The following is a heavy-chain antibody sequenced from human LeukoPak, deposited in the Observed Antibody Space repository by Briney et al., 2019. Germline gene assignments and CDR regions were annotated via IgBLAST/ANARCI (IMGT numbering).Heavy chain of an antibody. CDR3: VRGHYSNTL. J-gene: IGHJ4*02. V-gene: IGHV3-66*01. CDR2: IYTDGST. Sequence: GGSLRLSCAASGFIVSSSYMSWVRQPPGKGLEWVSGIYTDGSTYYADSVQGRFTISRDNSKNTLYLQMNNLRAEDTSVYYCVRGHYSNTLGGQGTLVTVSS. D-gene: IGHD4-11*01. CDR1: GFIVSSSY.